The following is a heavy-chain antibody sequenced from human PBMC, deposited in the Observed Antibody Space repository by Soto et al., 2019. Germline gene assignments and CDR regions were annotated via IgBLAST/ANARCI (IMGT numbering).Heavy chain of an antibody. CDR2: IHYSGYT. V-gene: IGHV4-4*07. CDR1: GGSSASFD. CDR3: ATDQVVLVPGLISGWNWFDP. D-gene: IGHD1-1*01. Sequence: LCLPWSVVGGSSASFDGSRVRKTAGKGLEWIGRIHYSGYTNYNPSLKSRITMSVDISKNQLSLKLRSVTAADTALYFCATDQVVLVPGLISGWNWFDPRGPGTLVTVSS. J-gene: IGHJ5*02.